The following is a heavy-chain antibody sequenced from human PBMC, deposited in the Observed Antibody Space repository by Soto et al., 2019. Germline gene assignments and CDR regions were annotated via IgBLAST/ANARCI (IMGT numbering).Heavy chain of an antibody. V-gene: IGHV3-30-3*01. D-gene: IGHD6-19*01. J-gene: IGHJ6*02. CDR2: ISFDGSNK. Sequence: QMELVESGGGVVQPGESLRLSCAASGFTFNYYPMHWVRQTPGKWLEWVSVISFDGSNKYYADSVKGRFTISRDNSKNMLYLQMNSVRPEDAVVYYCARLPGALVAVLYIYPLDGREPLSDVDVWGHGTTVSVFS. CDR1: GFTFNYYP. CDR3: ARLPGALVAVLYIYPLDGREPLSDVDV.